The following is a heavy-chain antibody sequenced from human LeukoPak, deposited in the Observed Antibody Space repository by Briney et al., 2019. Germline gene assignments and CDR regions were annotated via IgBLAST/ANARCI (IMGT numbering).Heavy chain of an antibody. CDR1: GFTFSSYA. J-gene: IGHJ3*01. V-gene: IGHV3-30-3*01. CDR2: ISYDGSNK. D-gene: IGHD3-10*01. CDR3: ARGGNYYGSGMA. Sequence: GGSLRLSCAASGFTFSSYAMHWVRQAPGKGLEWVAVISYDGSNKYYADSVKGRFTISRDNSKNSLYLQMNSLRAEDTAVYYCARGGNYYGSGMAWGQGTMVTVSS.